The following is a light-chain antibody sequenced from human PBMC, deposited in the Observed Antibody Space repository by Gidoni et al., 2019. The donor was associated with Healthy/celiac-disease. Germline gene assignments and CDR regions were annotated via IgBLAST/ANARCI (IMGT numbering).Light chain of an antibody. V-gene: IGKV1-5*03. CDR3: QQYNNYPYT. J-gene: IGKJ2*01. CDR1: QSISSW. Sequence: QVNQYPSTLSASVGDRVTITCRASQSISSWLAWYQQKPGKAPKLLIYKASSLESGVPSRFSGSGSGTEFTLTISSLQPDDFATYYCQQYNNYPYTFGQGTKLEIK. CDR2: KAS.